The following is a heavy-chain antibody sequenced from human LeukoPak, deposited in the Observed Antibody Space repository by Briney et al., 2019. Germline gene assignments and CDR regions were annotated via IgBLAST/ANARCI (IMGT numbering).Heavy chain of an antibody. V-gene: IGHV4-59*01. CDR1: GGSISSYY. CDR3: ARVSRYCSSTSCYALEAFDI. Sequence: PSETLSLTCTVSGGSISSYYWSWIRQPPGKGLEWIGYIYYSGSTNYNPSLKSRVTISVDTSKNQFSLKLSSVTAADTAVYYCARVSRYCSSTSCYALEAFDIWGQGTMVTVSS. D-gene: IGHD2-2*01. J-gene: IGHJ3*02. CDR2: IYYSGST.